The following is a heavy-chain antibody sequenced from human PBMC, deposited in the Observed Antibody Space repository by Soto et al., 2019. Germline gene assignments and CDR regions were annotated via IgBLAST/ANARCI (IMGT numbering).Heavy chain of an antibody. V-gene: IGHV3-7*01. CDR3: AGADYYDSSGSDY. J-gene: IGHJ4*02. CDR2: IKQDGSEK. D-gene: IGHD3-22*01. CDR1: GFIFSNHW. Sequence: PGGSLRLSCAASGFIFSNHWMSWVRQVPGKGLEWVANIKQDGSEKYYVDSVKGRFTISRDNGKNSMYLQMNSLRVEDTAVYYCAGADYYDSSGSDYWGQGTPVTVSS.